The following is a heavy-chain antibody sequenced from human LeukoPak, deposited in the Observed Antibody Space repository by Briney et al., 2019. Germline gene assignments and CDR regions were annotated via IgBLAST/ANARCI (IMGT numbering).Heavy chain of an antibody. D-gene: IGHD6-6*01. CDR1: GFTFSSYS. CDR3: ARHSIAARRDAFDI. V-gene: IGHV3-48*01. J-gene: IGHJ3*02. Sequence: GGSLRLSCAASGFTFSSYSMNWVRQAPGKGLEWVSYISSSSTIYYADSVKGRFTISRDNAKNSLYLQMNSLRAEDTAVYYCARHSIAARRDAFDIWGQGTMVTVSS. CDR2: ISSSSTI.